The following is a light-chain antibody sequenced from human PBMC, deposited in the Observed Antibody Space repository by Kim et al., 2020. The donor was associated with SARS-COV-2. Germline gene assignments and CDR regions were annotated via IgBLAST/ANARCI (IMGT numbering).Light chain of an antibody. CDR3: QEYGIAPQT. V-gene: IGKV1-27*01. J-gene: IGKJ1*01. CDR2: GVS. CDR1: QGINNY. Sequence: ASVGDRVTITCRASQGINNYLAWYQKKPGKVPKLLIYGVSTLQSGVPSRFSGSGSGTDFALTISSLQPEDVATYFCQEYGIAPQTFGQGTKVDIK.